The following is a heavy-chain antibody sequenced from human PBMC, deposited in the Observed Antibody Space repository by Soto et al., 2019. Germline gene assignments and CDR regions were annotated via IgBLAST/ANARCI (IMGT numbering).Heavy chain of an antibody. CDR2: ISGSGGST. D-gene: IGHD6-6*01. CDR1: GFTFSSYA. Sequence: EVQLLESGGGLVQPGGSLRLSCAASGFTFSSYAMSWVRQAPGKGLEWVSAISGSGGSTYYADSVKGRFTISRDNSKNRRYLQINRRRAEDTAVYYCANIPRALAARPTWHQLDYWGQGTLVTVSS. CDR3: ANIPRALAARPTWHQLDY. V-gene: IGHV3-23*01. J-gene: IGHJ4*02.